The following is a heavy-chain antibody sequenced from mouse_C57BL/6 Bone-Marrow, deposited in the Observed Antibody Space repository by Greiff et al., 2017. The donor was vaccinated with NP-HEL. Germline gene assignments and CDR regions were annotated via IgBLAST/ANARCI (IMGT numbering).Heavy chain of an antibody. D-gene: IGHD2-4*01. CDR3: ARHGGYDYDGYYAMDY. V-gene: IGHV1-62-2*01. CDR2: FYPGSGSI. Sequence: VMLVESGAELVKPGASVKLSCKASGYTFTEYTIHWVKQRSGQGLEWIGWFYPGSGSIKYNEKFKDKATLTADKSSSTVYMELSRLTSEDSAVYFCARHGGYDYDGYYAMDYWGQGTSVTVSS. CDR1: GYTFTEYT. J-gene: IGHJ4*01.